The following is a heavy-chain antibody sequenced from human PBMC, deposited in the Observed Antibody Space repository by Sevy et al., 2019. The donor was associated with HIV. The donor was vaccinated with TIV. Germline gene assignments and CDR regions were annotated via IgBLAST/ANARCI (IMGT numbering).Heavy chain of an antibody. J-gene: IGHJ4*02. CDR3: ARDLEFYDYGDYGPAFMPDY. V-gene: IGHV3-33*01. D-gene: IGHD4-17*01. Sequence: GGSLRLSCAASGFTFSTYGMHWVRQAPGKGLEWVAVIWFDGSNTYYADSVKGRLTISRDIAKNTLHLQMNSLRAEDTAVYYCARDLEFYDYGDYGPAFMPDYWGQRTLVTVSS. CDR1: GFTFSTYG. CDR2: IWFDGSNT.